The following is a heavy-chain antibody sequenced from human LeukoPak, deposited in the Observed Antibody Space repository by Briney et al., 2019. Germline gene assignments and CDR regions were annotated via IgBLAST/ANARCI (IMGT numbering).Heavy chain of an antibody. CDR1: GYTFTGYY. V-gene: IGHV1-2*02. Sequence: ASVKVSCKAPGYTFTGYYMHWVRQAPGQGLEWMGWINPNSGGTNYAQKFQGRVTMTRDTSISTAYMELSRLRSDDTAVYYCARDRYSSSWSPLDPWGQGTLVTVSS. CDR2: INPNSGGT. J-gene: IGHJ5*02. CDR3: ARDRYSSSWSPLDP. D-gene: IGHD6-13*01.